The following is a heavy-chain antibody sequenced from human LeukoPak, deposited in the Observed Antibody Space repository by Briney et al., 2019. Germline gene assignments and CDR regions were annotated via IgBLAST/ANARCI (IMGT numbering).Heavy chain of an antibody. V-gene: IGHV1-69*04. D-gene: IGHD3-16*01. J-gene: IGHJ4*02. Sequence: SVKVSCKASGGSFSNYVITWVRQAPGQGLEWMGRIIPVLGVSNFAQKFEGRVTITADKSTNTAHMELRRLESGDTAVYYCAGGPYYDYDRAESNFDYWGQGTLVTVSS. CDR3: AGGPYYDYDRAESNFDY. CDR2: IIPVLGVS. CDR1: GGSFSNYV.